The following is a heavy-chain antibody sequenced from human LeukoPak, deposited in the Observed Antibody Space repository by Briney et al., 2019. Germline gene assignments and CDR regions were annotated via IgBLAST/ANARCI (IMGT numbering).Heavy chain of an antibody. J-gene: IGHJ4*02. D-gene: IGHD3-22*01. CDR1: GFTFSSYG. Sequence: PGGSLRLSCAASGFTFSSYGMHWVRQAPGKGLERVAFIRYDGSNKYYADSVKGRFTISRDNSKNTLYLQMNSLRAEDTAVYYCARGQKDSSGYYYYFDYWGQGTLVTVSS. CDR3: ARGQKDSSGYYYYFDY. CDR2: IRYDGSNK. V-gene: IGHV3-30*02.